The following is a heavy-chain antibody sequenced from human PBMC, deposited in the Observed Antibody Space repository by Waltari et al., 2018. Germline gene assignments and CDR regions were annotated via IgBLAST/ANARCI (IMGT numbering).Heavy chain of an antibody. V-gene: IGHV1-69*01. D-gene: IGHD6-13*01. J-gene: IGHJ6*02. Sequence: QVQLVQSGAEVKKPGSSVKVSCKASGGTFSSYAISWVRQAPGQGLEWMGGTIPSFGTANYAQKFQGRGTITADESTSTAYMERSSLRSEDTAVYYCARTGLDSSWPYGMDVWGQGTTVTVSS. CDR1: GGTFSSYA. CDR3: ARTGLDSSWPYGMDV. CDR2: TIPSFGTA.